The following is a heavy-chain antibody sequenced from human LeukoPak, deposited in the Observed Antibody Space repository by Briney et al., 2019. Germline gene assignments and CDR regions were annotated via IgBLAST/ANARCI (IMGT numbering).Heavy chain of an antibody. CDR1: GFTFSNYW. Sequence: PGGSLRLSCAASGFTFSNYWMSWVRQAPGKGLEWVANIKQDGSEKYYVDSVKGRFTISRDNAKNSLYLQMNSLRAEDTAVYYCASPFLAMVRGVHSGYFDLWGRGTLVTVSS. V-gene: IGHV3-7*01. D-gene: IGHD3-10*01. J-gene: IGHJ2*01. CDR2: IKQDGSEK. CDR3: ASPFLAMVRGVHSGYFDL.